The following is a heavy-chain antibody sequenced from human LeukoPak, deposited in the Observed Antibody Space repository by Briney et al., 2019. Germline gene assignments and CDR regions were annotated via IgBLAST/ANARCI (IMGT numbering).Heavy chain of an antibody. D-gene: IGHD3-3*01. J-gene: IGHJ5*02. CDR2: IIPIFGTA. V-gene: IGHV1-69*05. CDR3: ARGVLDFWSGYSLFDP. CDR1: GGTFSSYA. Sequence: GASVKVSCKASGGTFSSYAISWVRQAPGQGLEWMGGIIPIFGTANYAQKFQGRVMITTDESTSTAYMELSSLRSEDTAVYYCARGVLDFWSGYSLFDPWGQGTLVTVSS.